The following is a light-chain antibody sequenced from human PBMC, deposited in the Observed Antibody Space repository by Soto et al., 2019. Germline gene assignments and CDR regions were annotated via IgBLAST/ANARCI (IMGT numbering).Light chain of an antibody. V-gene: IGKV3-15*01. J-gene: IGKJ1*01. CDR1: QSISRN. CDR2: GTS. CDR3: QQYGSSPGT. Sequence: EIVMTQSPSTLSVSPGEGGTLHCRASQSISRNLAWYQQKPGQAPRLLIYGTSTRATGIPARFSGSGSGTEFTLTISRLEPEDFAVYYCQQYGSSPGTFGQGTKVDI.